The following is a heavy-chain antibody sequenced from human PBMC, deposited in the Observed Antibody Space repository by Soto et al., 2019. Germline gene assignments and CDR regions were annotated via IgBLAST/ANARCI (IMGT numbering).Heavy chain of an antibody. Sequence: LSLTCIVSGDSMTKYYWSWLRQPAGKGLEWIGRVYMSGSTNYNPSLKSRVTMSIDTSNNHFSLDLKSVTAADTAVYYCARTVGAAYYFDFWGQGAMVTVYS. D-gene: IGHD1-26*01. CDR2: VYMSGST. CDR3: ARTVGAAYYFDF. CDR1: GDSMTKYY. J-gene: IGHJ4*02. V-gene: IGHV4-4*07.